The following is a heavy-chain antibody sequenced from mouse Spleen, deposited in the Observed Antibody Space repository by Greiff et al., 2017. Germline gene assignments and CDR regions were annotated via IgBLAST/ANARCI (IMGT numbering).Heavy chain of an antibody. V-gene: IGHV5-6*02. Sequence: EVKVAESGGDLVKPGGSLKLSCAASGFTFSSYGMSWVRQTPDKRLEWVATISSGGSYTYYPDSVKGRFTISRDNAKNTLYLQMSSLKSEDTAMYYCARQTGTLGYFDYWGQGTTLTVSS. CDR3: ARQTGTLGYFDY. D-gene: IGHD4-1*01. CDR1: GFTFSSYG. CDR2: ISSGGSYT. J-gene: IGHJ2*01.